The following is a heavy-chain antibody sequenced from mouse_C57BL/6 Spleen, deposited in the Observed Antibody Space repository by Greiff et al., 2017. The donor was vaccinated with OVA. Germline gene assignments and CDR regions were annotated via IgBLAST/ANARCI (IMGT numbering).Heavy chain of an antibody. CDR1: GYTFPDYN. CDR3: ARYSSGYGY. CDR2: INPYKGCT. Sequence: VQLQQSGPELVKPGASVKMSCKASGYTFPDYNMHWVKQSYGPTLEWLGSINPYKGCTSYNQKFKGKATLTVNKSSSTAYMELRSLTSEDSAVYYCARYSSGYGYWGQGTTLTVSS. V-gene: IGHV1-22*01. D-gene: IGHD3-2*02. J-gene: IGHJ2*01.